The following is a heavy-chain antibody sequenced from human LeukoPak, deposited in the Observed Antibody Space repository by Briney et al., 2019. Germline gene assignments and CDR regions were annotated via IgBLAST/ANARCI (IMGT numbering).Heavy chain of an antibody. CDR3: ARVKGDILTGYSPDY. V-gene: IGHV4-59*01. D-gene: IGHD3-9*01. CDR1: GGSISSYY. CDR2: IYYSGST. Sequence: PSETLSLTCTVSGGSISSYYWSWIRQPPGKGLEWIGYIYYSGSTNYNPSLKSRVTISVDTSKNQFSLKLSSVTAADTAVYYCARVKGDILTGYSPDYWGQGTLVTVSS. J-gene: IGHJ4*02.